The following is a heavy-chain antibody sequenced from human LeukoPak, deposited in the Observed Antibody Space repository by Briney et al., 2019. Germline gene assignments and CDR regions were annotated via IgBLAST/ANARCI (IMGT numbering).Heavy chain of an antibody. Sequence: PGGSLRLSCAASGFTFSNYGMHWVRQAPGKGLEWVAVIWYDGSNEYYADSVKGRFTISRDNSKNTLYLQMNSLRAEDTAVYYCARDARRENYGLFDYWGQGTLVTVSS. CDR2: IWYDGSNE. J-gene: IGHJ4*02. V-gene: IGHV3-33*01. CDR3: ARDARRENYGLFDY. D-gene: IGHD1-7*01. CDR1: GFTFSNYG.